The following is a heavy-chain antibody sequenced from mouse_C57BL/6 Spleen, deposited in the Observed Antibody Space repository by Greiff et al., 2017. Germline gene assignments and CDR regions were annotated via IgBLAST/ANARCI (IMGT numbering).Heavy chain of an antibody. CDR2: IDPSDSYT. Sequence: QVQLQQPGAELVKPGASVKLSCQASGYTFTSYWMQWVKQRPGQGLEWIGEIDPSDSYTNYNQKFKGKATLTVATSSSTAYIQLSSLACEDSAVYYSARSLVWGTGTTVTVSS. CDR1: GYTFTSYW. V-gene: IGHV1-50*01. CDR3: ARSLV. J-gene: IGHJ1*03.